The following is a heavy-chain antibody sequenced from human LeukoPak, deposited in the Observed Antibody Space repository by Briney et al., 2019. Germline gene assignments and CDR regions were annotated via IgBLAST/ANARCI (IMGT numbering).Heavy chain of an antibody. CDR1: GFTFTSSA. CDR2: IVVGSGNT. J-gene: IGHJ2*01. V-gene: IGHV1-58*01. D-gene: IGHD6-19*01. Sequence: TSVKVSCKASGFTFTSSAVQWVRQARGQRLEWIGWIVVGSGNTNYAQKFQERVTITRDMSTSTAYMELSSLRPEDTAVYYCAAAVAGRYFDLWGRGTLVTVSS. CDR3: AAAVAGRYFDL.